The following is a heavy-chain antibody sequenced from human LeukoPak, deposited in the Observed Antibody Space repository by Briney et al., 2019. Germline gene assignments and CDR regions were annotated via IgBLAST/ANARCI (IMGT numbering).Heavy chain of an antibody. J-gene: IGHJ5*02. V-gene: IGHV3-11*04. D-gene: IGHD3-3*01. CDR1: GFTFSDYY. Sequence: GGSLRLSCAASGFTFSDYYMSWIRQAPGKGLEGVSYISSSGSTIYYADSVKGRFTISRDNAKNSLYLQMNSLRAEDTAVYYCARGITSTTITIFGVVQAFDPWGQGTLVTVSS. CDR2: ISSSGSTI. CDR3: ARGITSTTITIFGVVQAFDP.